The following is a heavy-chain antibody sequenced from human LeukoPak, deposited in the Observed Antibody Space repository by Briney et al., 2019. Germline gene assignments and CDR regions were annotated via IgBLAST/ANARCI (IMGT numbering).Heavy chain of an antibody. CDR3: ARWGIAMVRGVRYNWFDP. Sequence: SETLSLTCTVSGGSISSGGYYWSWIRQPAGKGLEWIGRIYNSGSTNYNPSLKSRVTISVYTSKNQFSLKLSSVTAADTAVYYCARWGIAMVRGVRYNWFDPWGQGTLVTVSS. CDR1: GGSISSGGYY. V-gene: IGHV4-61*02. CDR2: IYNSGST. D-gene: IGHD3-10*01. J-gene: IGHJ5*02.